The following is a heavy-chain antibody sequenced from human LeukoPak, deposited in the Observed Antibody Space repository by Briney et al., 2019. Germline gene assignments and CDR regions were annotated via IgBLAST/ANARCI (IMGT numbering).Heavy chain of an antibody. CDR1: GYSFSDYA. CDR2: ISYDGSNK. V-gene: IGHV3-30-3*01. J-gene: IGHJ4*02. CDR3: ARGAPPDY. Sequence: GGSLRLSCAASGYSFSDYAMYWVRQAPGKGLEWVAVISYDGSNKYYADSVKGRFTISRDNSKNTLYLQMNSLRTEDTAVDYCARGAPPDYWGQGTLVTVSS.